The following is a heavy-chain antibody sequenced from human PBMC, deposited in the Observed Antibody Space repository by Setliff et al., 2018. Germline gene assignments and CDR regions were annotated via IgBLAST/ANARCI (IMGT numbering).Heavy chain of an antibody. Sequence: PGGSLRLSCAASGFTFSTYAMSWVRQAPGKGLEWVSTIYSGDRSTFYTDSVKGRFTIFRDGSKNTLFLQMTSLRAEDTAVYYCSRDVYDFRTGQADPWGQGTLVTVSS. J-gene: IGHJ5*02. CDR2: IYSGDRST. D-gene: IGHD3-3*01. CDR3: SRDVYDFRTGQADP. V-gene: IGHV3-23*03. CDR1: GFTFSTYA.